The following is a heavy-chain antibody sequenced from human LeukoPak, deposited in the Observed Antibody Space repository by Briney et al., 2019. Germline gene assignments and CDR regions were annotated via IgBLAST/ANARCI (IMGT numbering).Heavy chain of an antibody. D-gene: IGHD5-12*01. J-gene: IGHJ4*02. CDR2: IYYSGRT. CDR3: ARGGGWLPDH. V-gene: IGHV4-59*01. CDR1: GDSISSYY. Sequence: SETLSLTCTASGDSISSYYWSWIRQPPGKGLEWIGIIYYSGRTNYNPSLKSRVTISVDTSKRQFSLKLNSVTAADTAVYYCARGGGWLPDHWGQGTLVTVSS.